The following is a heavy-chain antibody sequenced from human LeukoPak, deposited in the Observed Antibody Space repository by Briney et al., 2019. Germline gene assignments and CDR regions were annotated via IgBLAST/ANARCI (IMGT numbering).Heavy chain of an antibody. J-gene: IGHJ3*02. CDR3: ARDHEDIVATIWGEGLNI. Sequence: PSETLSLTCIVSGGSISSYYWSWIRQPAGKGLEWIGHIYTSGSTKYNPSLKGRVTMSVDTSKNQFSLNLSSVTAADTAVYYCARDHEDIVATIWGEGLNIWGQGTVVTVSS. CDR2: IYTSGST. CDR1: GGSISSYY. V-gene: IGHV4-4*07. D-gene: IGHD5-12*01.